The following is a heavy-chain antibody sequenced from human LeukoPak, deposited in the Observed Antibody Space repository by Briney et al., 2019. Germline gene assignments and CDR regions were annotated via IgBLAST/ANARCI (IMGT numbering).Heavy chain of an antibody. Sequence: PSETLSLTCTVSGDSIGSSYWSWIRQPAGKGLEWIGRIYTSGSTNYNPSLKSRVTISVDTSNSQFSLNVSSVTAADTAVYFCARGYSSSWYYLDSWGQGTLVTVSS. CDR3: ARGYSSSWYYLDS. D-gene: IGHD2-2*01. V-gene: IGHV4-4*07. J-gene: IGHJ4*02. CDR2: IYTSGST. CDR1: GDSIGSSY.